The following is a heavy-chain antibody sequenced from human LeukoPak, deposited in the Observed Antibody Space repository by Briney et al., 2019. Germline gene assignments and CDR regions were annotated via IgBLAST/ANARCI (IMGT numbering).Heavy chain of an antibody. J-gene: IGHJ4*02. CDR1: GGSLSSYY. CDR3: ARRHSSGWYDWDY. D-gene: IGHD6-19*01. CDR2: IYYSGST. Sequence: SETLSLTCTVSGGSLSSYYWSWIRQPPGKGLEWIGYIYYSGSTNYNPSLKSRVTISVDTSKNQFSLKLSSVTAADTAVYYCARRHSSGWYDWDYWGQGTLVTVSS. V-gene: IGHV4-59*08.